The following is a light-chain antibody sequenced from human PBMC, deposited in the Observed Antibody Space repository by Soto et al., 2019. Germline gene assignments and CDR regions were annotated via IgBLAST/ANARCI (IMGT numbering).Light chain of an antibody. Sequence: DIQMTQSPSTLSASVGDRVTITGRASQSISSWLAWYQQKPGKAPKLLIYKASRLESGVPSRFSGSGSETEFTLTISGLQPGDSATYYCQQYDNPSITFGQGTRLEIK. J-gene: IGKJ5*01. CDR1: QSISSW. CDR3: QQYDNPSIT. CDR2: KAS. V-gene: IGKV1-5*03.